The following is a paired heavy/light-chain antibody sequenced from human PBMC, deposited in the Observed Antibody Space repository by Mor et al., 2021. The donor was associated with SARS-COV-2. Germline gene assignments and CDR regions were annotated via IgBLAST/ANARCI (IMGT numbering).Heavy chain of an antibody. CDR3: ARVTTRITMVRGVIIGGMDV. CDR1: GFTFSSYA. J-gene: IGHJ6*02. Sequence: QVQLVESGGGVVQPGRSLRLSCAASGFTFSSYAMHWVRQAPGKGLEWVAVISYDGSNKYYADSVKGRFTISRDNSKNTLYLQMNSLRAEDTAVYYCARVTTRITMVRGVIIGGMDVWGQGTTVTVSS. D-gene: IGHD3-10*01. V-gene: IGHV3-30-3*01. CDR2: ISYDGSNK.
Light chain of an antibody. CDR1: QSLLHSDGKTY. J-gene: IGKJ1*01. CDR2: EVS. V-gene: IGKV2D-29*01. Sequence: DIVMTQTPLSLSVTPGQPASISCKSSQSLLHSDGKTYLYWYLQKPGQPPQLLIYEVSNRFSGVPDRFSGSGSGTDFTLKISRVEAEDVGVYYCMQSIQLPLTFGQGTKVEIK. CDR3: MQSIQLPLT.